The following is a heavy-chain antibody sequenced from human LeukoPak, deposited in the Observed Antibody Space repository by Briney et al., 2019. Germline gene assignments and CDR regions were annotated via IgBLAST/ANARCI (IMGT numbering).Heavy chain of an antibody. CDR2: IYYSGST. D-gene: IGHD6-19*01. J-gene: IGHJ4*02. CDR1: GGSISSGGYY. Sequence: SETLSLTCTVSGGSISSGGYYWSWIRQHPGKGLEWIGYIYYSGSTYYNPSLKSRVTISVDKSKNQFSLKLSSVTAADTAVYYCASGGAVAGAGFPFDYWGQGTLVSVSS. CDR3: ASGGAVAGAGFPFDY. V-gene: IGHV4-31*03.